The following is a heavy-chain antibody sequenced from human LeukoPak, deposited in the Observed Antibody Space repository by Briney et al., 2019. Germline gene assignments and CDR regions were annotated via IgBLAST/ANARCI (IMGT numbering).Heavy chain of an antibody. D-gene: IGHD2-15*01. J-gene: IGHJ4*02. Sequence: GESLKISCKGSGYSFTSYCIGWVRQMPGKGLEWMGIVYPGDSDTRYSPSFQGQVTISADKSISTAYLQWSSLKASDTAMYYCARHVYCSGGSCRALFDYWGQGTLVTVSS. V-gene: IGHV5-51*01. CDR1: GYSFTSYC. CDR2: VYPGDSDT. CDR3: ARHVYCSGGSCRALFDY.